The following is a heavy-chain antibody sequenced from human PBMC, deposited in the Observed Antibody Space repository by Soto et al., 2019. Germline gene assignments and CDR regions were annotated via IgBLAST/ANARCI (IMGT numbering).Heavy chain of an antibody. V-gene: IGHV3-15*01. Sequence: PGGSLRLSCAASGINFSRAWMSCVRQAPGKGLEWVGRIKSKFDGETIDYAAPVKGRFTISRLDSKNTLYLQMNSLKTEDTAVYDCSTDLTMIIGAWGKGTMVTVSS. J-gene: IGHJ5*02. CDR2: IKSKFDGETI. D-gene: IGHD3-22*01. CDR3: STDLTMIIGA. CDR1: GINFSRAW.